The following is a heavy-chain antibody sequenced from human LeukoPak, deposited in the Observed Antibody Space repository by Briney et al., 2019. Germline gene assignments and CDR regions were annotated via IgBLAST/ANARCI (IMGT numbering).Heavy chain of an antibody. Sequence: SVKVSCKASGYTFTSYDINWVRQATGQGLEWMGWMNPNSGNTGYAQKFQGRVTITRNTSISTAYMELSSLRSEDTAVYYCARGRIVVVVAATNYYYYYMDVWGKGTTVTVSS. CDR3: ARGRIVVVVAATNYYYYYMDV. D-gene: IGHD2-15*01. CDR2: MNPNSGNT. CDR1: GYTFTSYD. V-gene: IGHV1-8*03. J-gene: IGHJ6*03.